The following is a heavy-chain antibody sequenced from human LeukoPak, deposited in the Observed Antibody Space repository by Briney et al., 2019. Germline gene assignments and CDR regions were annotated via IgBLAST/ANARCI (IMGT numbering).Heavy chain of an antibody. CDR3: AIYYDSSGSIDH. J-gene: IGHJ4*02. Sequence: GGSLRLSCAASGFIFSDYSMTWIRQTPGKGLEWLSYISDSGSTINYADSVKGRLTISRVNAKKSLFLQMNSLRAEDTAVYYCAIYYDSSGSIDHWGQGTLVTVSS. D-gene: IGHD3-22*01. CDR2: ISDSGSTI. V-gene: IGHV3-11*01. CDR1: GFIFSDYS.